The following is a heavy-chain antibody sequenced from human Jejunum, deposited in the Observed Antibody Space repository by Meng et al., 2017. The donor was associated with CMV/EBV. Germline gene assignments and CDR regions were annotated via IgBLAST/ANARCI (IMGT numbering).Heavy chain of an antibody. CDR1: FSDYT. Sequence: FSDYTMSWVRQAPGKGLECVSGIDHGVGRTWYAESVRGRFTISRDNSKNTVFLQMSSLRLEDTAVYYCVKDYPRTTSVHYGKVFFDDWGLGTLVTVSS. CDR3: VKDYPRTTSVHYGKVFFDD. V-gene: IGHV3-23*01. J-gene: IGHJ4*02. CDR2: IDHGVGRT. D-gene: IGHD1-1*01.